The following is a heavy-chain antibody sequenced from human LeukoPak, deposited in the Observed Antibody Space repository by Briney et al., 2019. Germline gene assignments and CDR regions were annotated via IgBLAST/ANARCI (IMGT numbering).Heavy chain of an antibody. Sequence: PSETLSLTCTVSGGSISSSSYYWGWIRQPPGKGLEWIGSIYYSGSTYYNPSLKSRVTISVDTSKNQFSLKLSSVTAADTAVYYCGKSRRSYDAFDIWGQGTMVTVSS. J-gene: IGHJ3*02. V-gene: IGHV4-39*01. CDR3: GKSRRSYDAFDI. D-gene: IGHD2-2*01. CDR2: IYYSGST. CDR1: GGSISSSSYY.